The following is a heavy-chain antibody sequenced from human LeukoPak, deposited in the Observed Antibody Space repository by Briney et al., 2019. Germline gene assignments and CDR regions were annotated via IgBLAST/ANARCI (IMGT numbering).Heavy chain of an antibody. Sequence: ASVKVSCKASGYTFTSYDINWVRQATGQGLGWMGWMNPNSGNTGYAQKFQGRVTMTRNTSISTAYMELSSLRSEDTAVYYCAIQVGTPYYYYYGMDVWGQGTTVTVSS. V-gene: IGHV1-8*01. J-gene: IGHJ6*02. D-gene: IGHD2-21*02. CDR2: MNPNSGNT. CDR1: GYTFTSYD. CDR3: AIQVGTPYYYYYGMDV.